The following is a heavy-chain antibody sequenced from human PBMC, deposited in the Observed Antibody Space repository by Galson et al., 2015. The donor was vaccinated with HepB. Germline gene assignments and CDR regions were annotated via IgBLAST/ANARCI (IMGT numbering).Heavy chain of an antibody. D-gene: IGHD3-3*01. Sequence: SLRLSCAASGFPFSDYYTSWIRQAPGKGLEWVSYIDTGGTTIYYADSVKGRFTISRDTARNSLYLQVNSRRADDTAVYYCARGRGYGRTVKKNYYFYMDVWGKGTTVTVSS. CDR1: GFPFSDYY. CDR2: IDTGGTTI. CDR3: ARGRGYGRTVKKNYYFYMDV. J-gene: IGHJ6*03. V-gene: IGHV3-11*01.